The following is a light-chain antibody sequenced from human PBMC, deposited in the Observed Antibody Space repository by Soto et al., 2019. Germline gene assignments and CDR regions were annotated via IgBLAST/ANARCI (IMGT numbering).Light chain of an antibody. J-gene: IGLJ2*01. V-gene: IGLV2-8*01. CDR2: DVI. CDR3: SSYAGSSIPVA. Sequence: QSVLTQPPSASGSPGQSVTISCTGASSDVGGYNFVSWYQHHPGKTPRLLIYDVIHRPSGVPARFSGSKSGNTASLTVSGLQVDDEAYYYCSSYAGSSIPVAFGGGTQLTVL. CDR1: SSDVGGYNF.